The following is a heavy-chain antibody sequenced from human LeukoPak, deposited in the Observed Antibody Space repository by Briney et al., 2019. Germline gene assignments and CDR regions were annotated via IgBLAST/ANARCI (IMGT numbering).Heavy chain of an antibody. CDR3: ARRVDATRWFDP. D-gene: IGHD2-15*01. CDR1: GFTFSNYF. V-gene: IGHV3-74*03. Sequence: GGSLRLSCAASGFTFSNYFMHWVRQAPGRGLVWVSRINPGGTNTMYAGSAKGRFTISRDNAKNILYLQMNSLRDDDTAVYYCARRVDATRWFDPWGQGTLVTVSS. J-gene: IGHJ5*02. CDR2: INPGGTNT.